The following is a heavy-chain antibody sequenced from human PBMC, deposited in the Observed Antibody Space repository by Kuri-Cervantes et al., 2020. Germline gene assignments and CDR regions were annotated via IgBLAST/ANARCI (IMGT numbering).Heavy chain of an antibody. CDR2: IKQDESEK. V-gene: IGHV3-7*03. CDR3: AKGDYYYYYMDV. Sequence: GGSLRLSCVASGYTFNTFWMTWVRQAPGKGLEWVANIKQDESEKYYVDSVKGRFTISRDNSKNTLYLQMNSLRAEDTAVYYCAKGDYYYYYMDVWGKGTTVTVSS. J-gene: IGHJ6*03. D-gene: IGHD5-24*01. CDR1: GYTFNTFW.